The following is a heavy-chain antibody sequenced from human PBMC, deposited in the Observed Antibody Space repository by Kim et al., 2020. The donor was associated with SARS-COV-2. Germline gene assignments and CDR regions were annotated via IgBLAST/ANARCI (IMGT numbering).Heavy chain of an antibody. CDR3: ARNTPGRTEDS. Sequence: SETLSLTCTVSGNSISNYYWTWIRQPPGKGLERIGYIYYGRGTKYNPSLESRVSISVDTSKNQISLRVTSVTAADTAIYYCARNTPGRTEDSWGQGPLV. D-gene: IGHD1-26*01. CDR1: GNSISNYY. J-gene: IGHJ4*02. V-gene: IGHV4-59*01. CDR2: IYYGRGT.